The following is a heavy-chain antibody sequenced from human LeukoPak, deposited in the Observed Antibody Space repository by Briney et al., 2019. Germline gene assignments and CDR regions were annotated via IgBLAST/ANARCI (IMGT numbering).Heavy chain of an antibody. V-gene: IGHV3-30*04. CDR3: AKVIRAQWLADYLDY. D-gene: IGHD6-19*01. J-gene: IGHJ4*02. Sequence: GGSLRLSCAASGFTFSSYAMHWVRQAPGKGLEWVAVISYDGSNKYYADSVRGRFTISRDNSKNTLYLQMNSLRAEDTAVYYCAKVIRAQWLADYLDYWGQGTLVTVSS. CDR2: ISYDGSNK. CDR1: GFTFSSYA.